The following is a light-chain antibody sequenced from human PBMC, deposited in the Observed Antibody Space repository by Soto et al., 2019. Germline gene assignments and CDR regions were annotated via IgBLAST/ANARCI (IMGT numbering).Light chain of an antibody. Sequence: IQLTQSPSSLYASVGDRVTITCRASQAIRTALGWYQQKPGKVPKLLIYAASILQSGVPSRFSGSGSGTDFTLTISRLEPEDFAVYYCQQYGSSGTFGQGTRWIS. CDR1: QAIRTA. CDR3: QQYGSSGT. CDR2: AAS. V-gene: IGKV1-17*01. J-gene: IGKJ1*01.